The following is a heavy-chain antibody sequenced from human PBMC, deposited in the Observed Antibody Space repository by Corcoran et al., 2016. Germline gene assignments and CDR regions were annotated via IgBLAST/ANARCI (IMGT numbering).Heavy chain of an antibody. Sequence: EVQLVESGGGLVKPGGSLRLSCAASGFTFSSYSMNWVRQAPGKGLEWVSSISSSSSYIYYADSVKGRFTISRDNAKNSLYLQMNSLRAEDTAVYYCARTSGGVVAANPLDYWGQGTLFTVSS. CDR2: ISSSSSYI. V-gene: IGHV3-21*01. J-gene: IGHJ4*02. D-gene: IGHD2-15*01. CDR3: ARTSGGVVAANPLDY. CDR1: GFTFSSYS.